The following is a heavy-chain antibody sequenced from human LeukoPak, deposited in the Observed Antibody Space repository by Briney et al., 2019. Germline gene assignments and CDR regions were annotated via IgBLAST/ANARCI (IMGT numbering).Heavy chain of an antibody. V-gene: IGHV1-18*04. CDR1: GYTFTGYY. CDR3: ARWGSGYYFPLDY. CDR2: ISAYNGNT. Sequence: ASVKVSCKASGYTFTGYYMHWVRQAPGQGLEWMGWISAYNGNTNYAQKLQGRVTMTTDTSTSTAYMELRSLRSDDTAVYYCARWGSGYYFPLDYWGQGTLVTVSS. D-gene: IGHD3-22*01. J-gene: IGHJ4*02.